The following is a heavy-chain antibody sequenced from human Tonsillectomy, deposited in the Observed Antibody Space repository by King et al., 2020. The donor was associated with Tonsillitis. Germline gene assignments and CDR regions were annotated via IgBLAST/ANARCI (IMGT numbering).Heavy chain of an antibody. J-gene: IGHJ1*01. Sequence: VQLVESGGGLVQPGGSLRLSCAASGVTLANYWMSWVRQAPGKGLEWVANIKQDGNEMYYVDSVKGRFNISRDNAKNSLFLQMNSLRAEDTAVYYCARGTTSSWRFGSYFQHWGQGTLVTVSP. CDR2: IKQDGNEM. D-gene: IGHD6-13*01. CDR3: ARGTTSSWRFGSYFQH. CDR1: GVTLANYW. V-gene: IGHV3-7*03.